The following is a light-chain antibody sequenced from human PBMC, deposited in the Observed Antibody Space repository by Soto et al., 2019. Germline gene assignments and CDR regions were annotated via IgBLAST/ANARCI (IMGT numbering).Light chain of an antibody. CDR3: VSFAGGTYV. V-gene: IGLV2-8*01. J-gene: IGLJ1*01. CDR2: DVN. Sequence: QSVLTQPPSTSGSPGQSVTISCTGTSSDVGAYIFVSWYQQHPGKAPKPMIYDVNRRPSGVPDRFSGSKSGNTASLTVSGLQAEDEADYYCVSFAGGTYVFGTGTKVTVL. CDR1: SSDVGAYIF.